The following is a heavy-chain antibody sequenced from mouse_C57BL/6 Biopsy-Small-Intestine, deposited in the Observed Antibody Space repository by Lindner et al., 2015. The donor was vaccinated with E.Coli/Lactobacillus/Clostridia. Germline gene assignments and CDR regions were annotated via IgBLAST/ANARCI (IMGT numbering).Heavy chain of an antibody. CDR3: ARDLIVVPPAGRTRGFAMDV. J-gene: IGHJ1*01. D-gene: IGHD6-1*01. CDR2: ITTDSGAT. CDR1: GYSFSYNY. V-gene: IGHV1-84*02. Sequence: SVKVSCKTSGYSFSYNYIHWIRQAPGQGLEWVGWITTDSGATNLAQRFQGRVTLTRDTSVTTAYLELSSLISDDTAVYYCARDLIVVPPAGRTRGFAMDVWGQGTAVIVSS.